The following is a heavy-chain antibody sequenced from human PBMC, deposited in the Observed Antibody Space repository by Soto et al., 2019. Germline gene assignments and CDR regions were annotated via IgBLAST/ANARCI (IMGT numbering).Heavy chain of an antibody. Sequence: XESLKISWKCSGYSFTSYLIGWVRQMPGKGLEWMGIIYPGDSDTRYSPSFQGQVTISADKSISTAYLQWSSLKASDTAMYYCARDSAVDGRHYYYYYGMDVWGQGTTVTVSS. V-gene: IGHV5-51*01. CDR1: GYSFTSYL. D-gene: IGHD6-19*01. CDR2: IYPGDSDT. J-gene: IGHJ6*02. CDR3: ARDSAVDGRHYYYYYGMDV.